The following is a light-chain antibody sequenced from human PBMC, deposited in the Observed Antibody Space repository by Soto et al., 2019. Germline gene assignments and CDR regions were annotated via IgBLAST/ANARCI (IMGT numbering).Light chain of an antibody. CDR1: SSDIGDYKY. CDR2: VNS. V-gene: IGLV2-14*01. CDR3: SSYTSSDTPYV. J-gene: IGLJ1*01. Sequence: QSALTQPASVSGSPGQSITISCTGSSSDIGDYKYVSWYQQHPDQAPKLIIFVNSNRPSGISARFSASESGNTASLTISGLQAEDEDDYYCSSYTSSDTPYVFGTGTKVTVL.